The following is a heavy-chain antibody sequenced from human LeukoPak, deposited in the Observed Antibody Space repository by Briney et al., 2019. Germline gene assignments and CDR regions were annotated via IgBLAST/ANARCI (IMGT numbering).Heavy chain of an antibody. CDR3: AKDRRRFGSGAPYYFDY. CDR2: INWNGGST. J-gene: IGHJ4*02. D-gene: IGHD3-10*01. V-gene: IGHV3-20*04. Sequence: GGSLRLSCAASGFTFDDYGMSWVRQAPGKGLEWVSGINWNGGSTGYADSVKGRFTISRDNAKNSLYLQMSSLRAEDTAVYYCAKDRRRFGSGAPYYFDYWGQGILVTVSS. CDR1: GFTFDDYG.